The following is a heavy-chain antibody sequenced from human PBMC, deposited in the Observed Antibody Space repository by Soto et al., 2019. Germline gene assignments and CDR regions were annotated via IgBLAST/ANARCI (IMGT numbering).Heavy chain of an antibody. CDR2: IKPDGSEK. D-gene: IGHD3-16*01. CDR3: ARPYTVAGSSYWCFDL. Sequence: EVQLVESGGGLVQPGESLRLSCAASGFTFGPYWMTWVRQAPGKGLEWVAKIKPDGSEKYYVDSVKGRFTISRDNTKTSLDLQMNRLRAEDTAVYYCARPYTVAGSSYWCFDLWGRGTLVTVSS. CDR1: GFTFGPYW. J-gene: IGHJ2*01. V-gene: IGHV3-7*01.